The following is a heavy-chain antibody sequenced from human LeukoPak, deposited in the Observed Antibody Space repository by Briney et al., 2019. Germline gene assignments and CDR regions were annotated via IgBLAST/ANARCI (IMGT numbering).Heavy chain of an antibody. D-gene: IGHD5-18*01. CDR3: AAILKRGYSYGYGETDY. CDR1: EFTFTSSA. V-gene: IGHV1-58*02. CDR2: IVVGSGNT. J-gene: IGHJ4*02. Sequence: SVKVSCKASEFTFTSSAMQWVRQARGQRLEWIGWIVVGSGNTNYAQKFQERVTITRDMSTSTAYMELSSLRSEDTAVYYCAAILKRGYSYGYGETDYWGQGTLVTVSS.